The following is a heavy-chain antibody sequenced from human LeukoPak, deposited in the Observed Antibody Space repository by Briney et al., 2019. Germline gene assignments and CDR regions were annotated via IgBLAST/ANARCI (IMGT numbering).Heavy chain of an antibody. V-gene: IGHV3-53*01. J-gene: IGHJ4*02. CDR2: TNSGGYT. Sequence: PGGSLRLSCAASGFTVSSNYMTWVRQAPGKGLEWVSVTNSGGYTDYADSVKGRFTISRDNSKNTLYLQTNGLRAEDTAVYYCARDQNFWGQGTLVTVSS. D-gene: IGHD2/OR15-2a*01. CDR3: ARDQNF. CDR1: GFTVSSNY.